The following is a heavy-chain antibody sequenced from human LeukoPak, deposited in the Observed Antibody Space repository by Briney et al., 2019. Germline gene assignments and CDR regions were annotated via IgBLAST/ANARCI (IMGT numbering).Heavy chain of an antibody. CDR1: GYTYTTDG. J-gene: IGHJ6*02. CDR3: AREDSGGSGSSYYYYYGMDV. Sequence: ASVKVSCKASGYTYTTDGISWVRQAPGQGLEWMGWIDTYSGKTNYAQKFQGRVTMTSDTSTSTAYMELRSLRSDDTAVYYCAREDSGGSGSSYYYYYGMDVWGQGTTVTVSS. CDR2: IDTYSGKT. D-gene: IGHD3-10*01. V-gene: IGHV1-18*01.